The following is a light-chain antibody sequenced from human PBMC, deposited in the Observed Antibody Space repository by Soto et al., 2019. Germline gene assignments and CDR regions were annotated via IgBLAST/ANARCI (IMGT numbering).Light chain of an antibody. V-gene: IGKV3-20*01. CDR3: QKYERPPFA. CDR1: QRVSNSY. Sequence: EIVLTQSPGTLSLSPGDRATLSCRASQRVSNSYLAWYQQKPGQAPRLLIYDASTRAAGVPDRVTGGGSGTDFTLTISALEPEDFALYFCQKYERPPFAFGQGTRLEI. J-gene: IGKJ2*01. CDR2: DAS.